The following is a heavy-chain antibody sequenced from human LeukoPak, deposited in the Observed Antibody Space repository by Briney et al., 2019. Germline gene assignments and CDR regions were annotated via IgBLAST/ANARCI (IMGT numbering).Heavy chain of an antibody. CDR3: ARDRGGGAAASLFDY. CDR2: ISSSSSYI. Sequence: GGSLRLSCAASGFTFSRYSMNWVRQAPGKGLEWVSSISSSSSYIYYADSVKGRFTISRDNAKNSLYLQMNSLRAEDTAVYYCARDRGGGAAASLFDYWGQGTLVTVSS. V-gene: IGHV3-21*01. D-gene: IGHD6-13*01. CDR1: GFTFSRYS. J-gene: IGHJ4*02.